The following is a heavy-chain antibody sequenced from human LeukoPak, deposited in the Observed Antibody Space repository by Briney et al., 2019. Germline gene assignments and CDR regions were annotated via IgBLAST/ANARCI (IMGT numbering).Heavy chain of an antibody. CDR3: ARDQEGFDY. Sequence: GASVKVSCKAPGYTFTSYYMHWVRQAPGQGLEWMGIINPSGGSTSYAQKFQGRVTVTRDTSTTTVHMELRGLRSEDTAVYYCARDQEGFDYWGQGTVVTVSS. V-gene: IGHV1-46*01. CDR2: INPSGGST. J-gene: IGHJ4*02. CDR1: GYTFTSYY.